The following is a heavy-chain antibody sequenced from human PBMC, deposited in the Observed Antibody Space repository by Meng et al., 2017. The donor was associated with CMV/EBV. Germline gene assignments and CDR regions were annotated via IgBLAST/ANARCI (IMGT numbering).Heavy chain of an antibody. CDR2: ISSNGGST. CDR1: GVTFSSYA. V-gene: IGHV3-64*02. Sequence: ASGVTFSSYAMHWVRQAPGKGLEYVSAISSNGGSTYYADSVKGRFTISRDNSKNTLYLQMGSLRAEDMAVYYCARGAYWNYGYFDYWGQGTLVTVSS. CDR3: ARGAYWNYGYFDY. J-gene: IGHJ4*02. D-gene: IGHD1-7*01.